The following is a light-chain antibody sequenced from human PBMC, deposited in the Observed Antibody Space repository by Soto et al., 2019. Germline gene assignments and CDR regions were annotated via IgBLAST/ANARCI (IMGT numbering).Light chain of an antibody. V-gene: IGLV8-61*01. J-gene: IGLJ3*02. CDR3: VLYLGSGIRV. Sequence: QTVVTQEPSFSVSPGGTVTLTCGLSSGSVSTSYYPSWYQQTPGQAPRTLIYNTNTRSSGVPDRFSGSILGNRAALTITGAQADDECDYYCVLYLGSGIRVFGGGTKLTVL. CDR1: SGSVSTSYY. CDR2: NTN.